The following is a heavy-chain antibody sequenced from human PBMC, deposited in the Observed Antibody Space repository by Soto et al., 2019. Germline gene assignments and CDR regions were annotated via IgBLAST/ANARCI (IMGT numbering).Heavy chain of an antibody. CDR1: GYTFTSYY. J-gene: IGHJ3*02. CDR2: INPSGGGT. V-gene: IGHV1-46*01. CDR3: ARDTGFRADYYDSSGYYPLDI. D-gene: IGHD3-22*01. Sequence: GASVKVSCKASGYTFTSYYMHWVRQAPGQGLEWMGIINPSGGGTSYAQKFQGRVTMTRDTSTRTVYMELSRLRSDDTAVYYCARDTGFRADYYDSSGYYPLDIWGQGTMVTVSS.